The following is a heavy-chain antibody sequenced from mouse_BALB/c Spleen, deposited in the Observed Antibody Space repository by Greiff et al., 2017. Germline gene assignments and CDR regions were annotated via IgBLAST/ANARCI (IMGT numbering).Heavy chain of an antibody. CDR2: IRSKSNNYAT. CDR1: GFTFNTNA. V-gene: IGHV10S3*01. J-gene: IGHJ4*01. Sequence: GGGLVQPKGSLKLSCAASGFTFNTNAMNWVRQAPGKGLEWVARIRSKSNNYATYYADSVKDRFTISRDDSQSMLYLQMNNLKTEDTAMYYCVRRRHGDYYAMDYWGQGTSVTVSS. CDR3: VRRRHGDYYAMDY. D-gene: IGHD2-12*01.